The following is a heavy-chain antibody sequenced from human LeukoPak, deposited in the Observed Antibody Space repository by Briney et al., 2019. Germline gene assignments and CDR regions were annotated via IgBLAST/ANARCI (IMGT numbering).Heavy chain of an antibody. D-gene: IGHD2-15*01. CDR3: ARDRRYCSGGSCYNRYYYGMDV. CDR2: FYYSGST. Sequence: PSETLSLTCTVSGGSISSYYWSSIRQPPGKGLEWIGYFYYSGSTNYNPSLKSRVTISVDTSKSQFSLKLSSVTAADTAVYYCARDRRYCSGGSCYNRYYYGMDVWGQGTTVTVSS. CDR1: GGSISSYY. J-gene: IGHJ6*02. V-gene: IGHV4-59*13.